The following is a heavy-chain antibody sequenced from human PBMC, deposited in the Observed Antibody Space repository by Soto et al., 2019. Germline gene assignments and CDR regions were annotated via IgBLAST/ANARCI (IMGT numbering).Heavy chain of an antibody. CDR2: ISSSSSYI. J-gene: IGHJ3*02. CDR1: GFTFSSYS. CDR3: ERVLSDYYDRSAKERAFDI. Sequence: GSLRLSCAASGFTFSSYSMNWVRQAPGKGLEWVSSISSSSSYIYYADSVKGRFTISRDNAKNSLYLQMNSLRAEDTAVYYCERVLSDYYDRSAKERAFDICGQGTMVTV. V-gene: IGHV3-21*01. D-gene: IGHD3-22*01.